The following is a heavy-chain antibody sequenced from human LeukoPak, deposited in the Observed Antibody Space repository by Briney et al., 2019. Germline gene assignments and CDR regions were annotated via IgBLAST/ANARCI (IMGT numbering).Heavy chain of an antibody. J-gene: IGHJ3*02. CDR1: GFTFSSYS. CDR2: ISSSSSYI. V-gene: IGHV3-21*01. D-gene: IGHD2-2*01. CDR3: ARTPLGYCSSTSCYLDI. Sequence: GGSLRLSCAASGFTFSSYSMNWVRQAPGKGLEWVSSISSSSSYIYYADSVKGRFTISRDNAKNSLYLQMNSLRAEDTAVYYCARTPLGYCSSTSCYLDIWGQGTMVTVSS.